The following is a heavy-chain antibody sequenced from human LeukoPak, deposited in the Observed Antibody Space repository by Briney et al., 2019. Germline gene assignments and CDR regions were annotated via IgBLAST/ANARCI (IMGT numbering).Heavy chain of an antibody. V-gene: IGHV4-61*02. CDR3: ARVRGATGHDAFDI. CDR1: GGSISSGSYY. CDR2: IYISGST. J-gene: IGHJ3*02. Sequence: SETLSLTCTISGGSISSGSYYWSWIRQPAGKGLEWIGRIYISGSTNYNPSLKSRVTISVDTSTNQFSLKLNSVTAADTAVYYCARVRGATGHDAFDIWGQGTMVTVSS.